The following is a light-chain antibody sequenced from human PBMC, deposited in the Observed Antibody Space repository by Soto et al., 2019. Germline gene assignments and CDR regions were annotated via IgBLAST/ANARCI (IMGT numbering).Light chain of an antibody. CDR2: DAS. J-gene: IGKJ1*01. Sequence: EIVLTQSPATLSLSPGERATLSCRASQSVSSYLAWYQQKPGQAPRLLIYDASNRATGIPGRFSGSGSGTDFTLTISSLEPEDFVVYYCQQSSNWPWTFGQGTKVEIK. V-gene: IGKV3-11*01. CDR1: QSVSSY. CDR3: QQSSNWPWT.